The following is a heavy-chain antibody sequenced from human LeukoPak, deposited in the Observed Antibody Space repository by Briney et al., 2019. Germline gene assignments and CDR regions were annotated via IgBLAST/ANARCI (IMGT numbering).Heavy chain of an antibody. J-gene: IGHJ4*02. CDR2: IYTSGNT. V-gene: IGHV4-4*07. CDR3: ARLTAAAGYFDS. CDR1: GGSISSYY. D-gene: IGHD6-13*01. Sequence: SETLSLTCTVSGGSISSYYGSWIRQPAGKGLEWIGRIYTSGNTEYNPSLKSRATMSVDTSKNQFSLKLSSVTAADTAVYCARLTAAAGYFDSWGPGTLVNVSS.